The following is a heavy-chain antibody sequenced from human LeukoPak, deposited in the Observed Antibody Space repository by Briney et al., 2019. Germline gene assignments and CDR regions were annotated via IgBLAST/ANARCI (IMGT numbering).Heavy chain of an antibody. D-gene: IGHD1-1*01. CDR3: ARGYPYDAFDI. CDR1: GFTFSSYW. CDR2: INSDGSCT. J-gene: IGHJ3*02. Sequence: PGGSLRLSCAASGFTFSSYWMHWVRQAPGKGLVWVSRINSDGSCTSYADSVKGRFTISRDNAKNTLYLQMNSLRAEDTAVYYCARGYPYDAFDIWGQGTMVTVSS. V-gene: IGHV3-74*01.